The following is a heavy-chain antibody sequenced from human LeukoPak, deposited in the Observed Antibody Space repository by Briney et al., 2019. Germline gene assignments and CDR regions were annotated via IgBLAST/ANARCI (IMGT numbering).Heavy chain of an antibody. J-gene: IGHJ4*02. Sequence: PGGSLRLSCAASGFTFSSYWMSWVRQAPGKGLEWVANTKQDGSENYYVDSVKGRFTISRDNGKNSLYLQMNSLRAEDTAVYYCATGGSCFDYWGQGTLVTVSS. CDR2: TKQDGSEN. V-gene: IGHV3-7*05. D-gene: IGHD2-15*01. CDR3: ATGGSCFDY. CDR1: GFTFSSYW.